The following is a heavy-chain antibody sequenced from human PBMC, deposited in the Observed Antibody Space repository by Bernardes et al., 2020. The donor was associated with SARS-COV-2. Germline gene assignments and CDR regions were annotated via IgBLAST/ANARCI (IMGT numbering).Heavy chain of an antibody. CDR1: GGSMTNFH. J-gene: IGHJ4*02. CDR3: ARGRAALY. CDR2: IFYSGNT. Sequence: SETLSLTCTVSGGSMTNFHWSWIRQVPGKGLEWIGCIFYSGNTNYNPSLKSRVAISIDTSKNQFSLKLTSVAAADTAVYYCARGRAALYWGQGILVTVSS. V-gene: IGHV4-59*01. D-gene: IGHD6-13*01.